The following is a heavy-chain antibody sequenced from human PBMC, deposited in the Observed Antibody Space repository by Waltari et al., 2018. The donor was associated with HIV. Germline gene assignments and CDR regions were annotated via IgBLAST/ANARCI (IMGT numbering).Heavy chain of an antibody. CDR1: GHIFIGHY. J-gene: IGHJ4*02. CDR3: ATGEQIAVAAGAY. Sequence: QVQPVQPGAEVKKPGASVKVSCKASGHIFIGHYMHWVRQAPVQGLQWMGRINPHSAATSDAQTLEGRVTTTRVTAVSTACMELSRTVSEHTAVEYCATGEQIAVAAGAYWSQGPLVTGS. V-gene: IGHV1-2*02. D-gene: IGHD6-19*01. CDR2: INPHSAAT.